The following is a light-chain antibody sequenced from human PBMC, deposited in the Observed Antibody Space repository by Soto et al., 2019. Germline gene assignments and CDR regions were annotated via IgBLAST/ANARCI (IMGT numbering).Light chain of an antibody. V-gene: IGKV1-5*01. Sequence: DIQMTQSPSTLSASVGDRVTITCRASQSISSWLAWYQQKPGKAPKLLIYDASSLESGVPSRFSGSGSGSEFTLTISSLQPDDFATYYCQQYNSYLLTFGGGTKVDIK. CDR1: QSISSW. CDR3: QQYNSYLLT. J-gene: IGKJ4*01. CDR2: DAS.